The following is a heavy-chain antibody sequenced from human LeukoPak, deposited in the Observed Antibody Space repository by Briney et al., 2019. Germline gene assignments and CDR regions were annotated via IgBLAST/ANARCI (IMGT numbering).Heavy chain of an antibody. Sequence: PSETLSLTCAVYGGSFSGYYWSWIRQPPGKGLEWVGEINHSGSTNYTPSLKSRVTISVDTSKNQFSLKLSSVTAADTAVYYCARRRSSSWYTYYYYYMDVWGKGTTVTISS. CDR2: INHSGST. D-gene: IGHD6-13*01. V-gene: IGHV4-34*01. J-gene: IGHJ6*03. CDR3: ARRRSSSWYTYYYYYMDV. CDR1: GGSFSGYY.